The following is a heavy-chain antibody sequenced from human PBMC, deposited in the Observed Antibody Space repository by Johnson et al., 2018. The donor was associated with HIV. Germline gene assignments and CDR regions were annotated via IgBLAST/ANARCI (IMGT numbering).Heavy chain of an antibody. D-gene: IGHD3-3*01. CDR3: ARERSTYYHLWSGPQGHDAFDI. CDR1: GFTFSSYA. V-gene: IGHV3-30-3*01. J-gene: IGHJ3*02. Sequence: VQLVESGGGVVQPGRSLRLSCAASGFTFSSYAMHWVRQAPGKGLEWVTVISYNGSDTYNADSVNGRFTISRDNSKSTLYLQMNSLRPEDTAVYDCARERSTYYHLWSGPQGHDAFDIWGQGTMVTISS. CDR2: ISYNGSDT.